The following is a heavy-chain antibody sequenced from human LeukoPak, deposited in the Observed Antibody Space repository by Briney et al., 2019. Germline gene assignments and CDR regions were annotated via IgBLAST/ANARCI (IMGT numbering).Heavy chain of an antibody. Sequence: ASVNDSCKACVYTYTGYYMHWVRPTRGWALEWVGWINPNSGGTNYTQKFQGRVTMTRETSIGTAYMELSRLRSDDTAVYYCARDLDIVATIVGYWGQGTLVTVSS. J-gene: IGHJ4*02. D-gene: IGHD5-12*01. V-gene: IGHV1-2*02. CDR3: ARDLDIVATIVGY. CDR2: INPNSGGT. CDR1: VYTYTGYY.